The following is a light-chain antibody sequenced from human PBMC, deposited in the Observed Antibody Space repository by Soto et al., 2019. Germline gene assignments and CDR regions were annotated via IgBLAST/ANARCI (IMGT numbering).Light chain of an antibody. CDR3: MQVSRWPYT. CDR2: RVS. J-gene: IGKJ2*01. V-gene: IGKV2-30*01. Sequence: IVLTPSPLSLPVTLGQPASISCRSSESPVITDGDTLLNWVQQRPGQSPRRLIYRVSNRDFGVPENFSGSGSGTEFTLEISSVEAEDVAIYYCMQVSRWPYTFGQGTKLEI. CDR1: ESPVITDGDTL.